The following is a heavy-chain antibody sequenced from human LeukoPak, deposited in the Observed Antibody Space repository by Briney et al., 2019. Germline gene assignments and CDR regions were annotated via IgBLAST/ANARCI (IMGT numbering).Heavy chain of an antibody. CDR3: ARVDRWLQFIDY. J-gene: IGHJ4*02. D-gene: IGHD5-24*01. CDR2: IKQDGSEK. CDR1: GFSMSVYW. Sequence: GGSLRLSREASGFSMSVYWMSWVRQAPGKGLEWVANIKQDGSEKYYVDSVKGRFTISRDNAKNSLYLQMNSLRAEDTAVYYCARVDRWLQFIDYLGQGTLVTVSS. V-gene: IGHV3-7*01.